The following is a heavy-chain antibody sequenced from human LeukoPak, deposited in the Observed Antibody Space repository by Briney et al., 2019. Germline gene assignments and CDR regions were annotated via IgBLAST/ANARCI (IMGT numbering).Heavy chain of an antibody. V-gene: IGHV4-59*01. D-gene: IGHD1-26*01. Sequence: SETLSLTCTVSGGSISSYYWSWIRQPPGKGLEWIGYIYYSGSTYYNPSLRSRVTISVDTSKNQFSLKLSSVTAADTAVYYCAREGARWEPSFSAFDIWSQGTMVTVSS. CDR2: IYYSGST. CDR3: AREGARWEPSFSAFDI. CDR1: GGSISSYY. J-gene: IGHJ3*02.